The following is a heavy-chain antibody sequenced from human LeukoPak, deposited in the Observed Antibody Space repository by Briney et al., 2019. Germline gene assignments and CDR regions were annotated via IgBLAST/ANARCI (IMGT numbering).Heavy chain of an antibody. CDR2: FDVEDAKT. V-gene: IGHV1-24*01. CDR3: ATDVTGSGSYYFDY. CDR1: GHIFTELT. J-gene: IGHJ4*02. D-gene: IGHD3-10*01. Sequence: GASVKVSCKVFGHIFTELTIHWVRQAPGKGLEWMGGFDVEDAKTTYAQKFQGRLIMTEDTSTDTAYMELSSLRSEDSAVYYCATDVTGSGSYYFDYWGQGTRVTVSS.